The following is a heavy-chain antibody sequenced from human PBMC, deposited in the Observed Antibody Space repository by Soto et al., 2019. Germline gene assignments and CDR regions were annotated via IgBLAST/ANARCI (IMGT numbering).Heavy chain of an antibody. Sequence: PGGSLSLSCAASGFTFDDYAMHWVRQAPGKGLEWVSGISWNSGSIGYADSVKGRFTISRDNAKNSLYLQMNSLRAEDTALYYCAKGSAFSSSWTGYFDYWGQGTLVTVSS. CDR3: AKGSAFSSSWTGYFDY. CDR1: GFTFDDYA. CDR2: ISWNSGSI. D-gene: IGHD6-13*01. J-gene: IGHJ4*02. V-gene: IGHV3-9*01.